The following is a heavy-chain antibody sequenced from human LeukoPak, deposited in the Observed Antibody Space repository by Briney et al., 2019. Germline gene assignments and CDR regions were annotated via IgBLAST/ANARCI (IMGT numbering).Heavy chain of an antibody. D-gene: IGHD3/OR15-3a*01. Sequence: GGSLRLSCAASGFTLSDYYMSWIRQAPGKGLEWVSYSSSSGSTIYYADSVKGRFAISRGNAKNSLYLQMNSLRAEDTAVYYCARRRDFIDYWGQGTLVTVSS. CDR2: SSSSGSTI. V-gene: IGHV3-11*01. J-gene: IGHJ4*02. CDR1: GFTLSDYY. CDR3: ARRRDFIDY.